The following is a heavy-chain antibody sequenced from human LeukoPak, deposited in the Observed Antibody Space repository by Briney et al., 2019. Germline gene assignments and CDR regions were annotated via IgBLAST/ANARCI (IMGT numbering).Heavy chain of an antibody. CDR1: GFTFSSYA. D-gene: IGHD3-22*01. CDR3: AKLKYYYDSSGYFDY. CDR2: TSASGGST. J-gene: IGHJ4*02. Sequence: GGSLRLSCAASGFTFSSYAMSWVRQAPGKGLEWVSATSASGGSTYYVDSVKGRYTISRDNSRNTLYLQMNSLRAEDTAVYYCAKLKYYYDSSGYFDYWGQGTLVTVSS. V-gene: IGHV3-23*01.